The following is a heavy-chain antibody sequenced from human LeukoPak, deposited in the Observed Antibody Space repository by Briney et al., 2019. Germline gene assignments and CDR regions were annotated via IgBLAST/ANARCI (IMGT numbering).Heavy chain of an antibody. CDR3: ARGTFWSGYYHDY. D-gene: IGHD3-3*01. CDR1: GFTFSSYS. CDR2: ISSSSTI. V-gene: IGHV3-48*01. Sequence: GGSLRLSCAASGFTFSSYSMNWVRQAPGKGLEWVSYISSSSTIYYADSVKGRFTISRDNAKNSLYLQMNSLRAEDTAVYYCARGTFWSGYYHDYWGQGTLVTVSS. J-gene: IGHJ4*02.